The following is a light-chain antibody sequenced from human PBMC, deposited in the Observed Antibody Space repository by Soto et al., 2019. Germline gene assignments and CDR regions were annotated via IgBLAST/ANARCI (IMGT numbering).Light chain of an antibody. CDR1: QSVSSSY. Sequence: EIVLTQTPGTRSLSPGERATLSCRASQSVSSSYLAWYQQKPGQAPRPLIYGASSRAIGIPDRFSGSGSGTDFTLTISRLEPADFAVYYCQQYGSSPWTFGQGTKVEIK. CDR2: GAS. V-gene: IGKV3-20*01. CDR3: QQYGSSPWT. J-gene: IGKJ1*01.